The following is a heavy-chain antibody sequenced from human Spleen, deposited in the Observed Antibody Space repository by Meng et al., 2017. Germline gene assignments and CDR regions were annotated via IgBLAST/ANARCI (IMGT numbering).Heavy chain of an antibody. Sequence: GESLKISCAASGFTVSHNYMSWVRQAPGKGLEWVSVIYSGGNTYYADSVKGRFTISRDNSKNTVSLQMNSLTAEDTAVYYCAKGSYGSGSSGYFDSWGQGTVVTVSS. CDR2: IYSGGNT. V-gene: IGHV3-53*01. D-gene: IGHD3-10*01. CDR1: GFTVSHNY. J-gene: IGHJ4*02. CDR3: AKGSYGSGSSGYFDS.